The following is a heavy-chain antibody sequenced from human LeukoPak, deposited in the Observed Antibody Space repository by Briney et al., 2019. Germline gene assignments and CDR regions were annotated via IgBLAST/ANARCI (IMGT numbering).Heavy chain of an antibody. CDR3: ASLAWVTTTLDAFDI. Sequence: PSQTLSLTCTVSGGSISSGSYYWSWIRQPAGKGLEWIGRIYTSGSTNYNPSLKSRVTISVDTSKNQFSLKLSSVTAADTAVYYCASLAWVTTTLDAFDIWGQGTMVTVSS. V-gene: IGHV4-61*02. D-gene: IGHD2-21*02. CDR2: IYTSGST. CDR1: GGSISSGSYY. J-gene: IGHJ3*02.